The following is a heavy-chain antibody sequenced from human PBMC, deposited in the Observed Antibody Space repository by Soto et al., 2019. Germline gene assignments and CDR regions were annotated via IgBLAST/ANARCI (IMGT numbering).Heavy chain of an antibody. Sequence: QVQLVESGGGVVQPGRSLRLSCAASGFTFSSYGMHWVRQAPGKGLEWVAVIWYDGSNKYYADSVKGRFTISRDNSKNTLYLQMNSLRAEDTAVYYCARGGGMATSYFDYWGQGTLVTVSS. CDR1: GFTFSSYG. CDR3: ARGGGMATSYFDY. D-gene: IGHD5-12*01. J-gene: IGHJ4*02. V-gene: IGHV3-33*01. CDR2: IWYDGSNK.